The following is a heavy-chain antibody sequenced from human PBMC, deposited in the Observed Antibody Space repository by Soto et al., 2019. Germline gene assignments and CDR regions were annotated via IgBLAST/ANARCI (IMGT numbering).Heavy chain of an antibody. Sequence: GGTLRLSCAASGFTLSSSGMNCVRQAPGKGLELVSHISSGVGTKYYADSVKGRFTISRDNAKNSLYLQMNSLRDEDTAVYYCAMCSIISCSTKAVLVWGPATMRTVFS. CDR1: GFTLSSSG. CDR3: AMCSIISCSTKAVLV. D-gene: IGHD2-2*01. CDR2: ISSGVGTK. V-gene: IGHV3-48*02. J-gene: IGHJ6*02.